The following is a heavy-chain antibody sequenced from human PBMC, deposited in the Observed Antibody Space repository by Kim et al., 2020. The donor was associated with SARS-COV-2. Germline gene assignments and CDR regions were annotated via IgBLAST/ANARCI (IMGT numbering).Heavy chain of an antibody. J-gene: IGHJ6*01. CDR2: IIPIFGTA. CDR3: AKPSDYYDSSGYYYYYYGMDV. CDR1: GGTFSSYA. Sequence: SVKVSCKASGGTFSSYAISWVRQAPGQGLEWMGGIIPIFGTANYAQKFQGRVTITADESTSTAYMELSSLRSEDTAVYYCAKPSDYYDSSGYYYYYYGMDVSGQGTTVTVSS. D-gene: IGHD3-22*01. V-gene: IGHV1-69*13.